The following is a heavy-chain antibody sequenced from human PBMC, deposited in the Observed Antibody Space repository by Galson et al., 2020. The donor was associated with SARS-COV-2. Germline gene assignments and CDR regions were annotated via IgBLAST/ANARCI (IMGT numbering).Heavy chain of an antibody. CDR3: ARGPPPTGDSLYY. Sequence: GESLKISCAASGFTFSSSAMHWVRQAPGKGLEWVAVILFDGSNKYYADSVKGRFTISRDNSKNTLYVQMNRLIPEDTAVYYCARGPPPTGDSLYYWGQGTLVTVSS. CDR2: ILFDGSNK. CDR1: GFTFSSSA. V-gene: IGHV3-30-3*01. J-gene: IGHJ4*02. D-gene: IGHD7-27*01.